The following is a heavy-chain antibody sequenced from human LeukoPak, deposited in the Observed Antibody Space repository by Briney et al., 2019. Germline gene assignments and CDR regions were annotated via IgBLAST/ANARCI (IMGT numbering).Heavy chain of an antibody. CDR1: AFTFSSYS. J-gene: IGHJ5*02. V-gene: IGHV3-21*01. CDR3: ARGGVTTNWFDP. Sequence: GGSLRLSCAASAFTFSSYSMNWARQAQGNGLEWVSSISSSSSYIYYADSVKGRFTISRDNAKNSLYLQMNSLRAEDTAVYYCARGGVTTNWFDPWGQGTLVTVSS. D-gene: IGHD4-11*01. CDR2: ISSSSSYI.